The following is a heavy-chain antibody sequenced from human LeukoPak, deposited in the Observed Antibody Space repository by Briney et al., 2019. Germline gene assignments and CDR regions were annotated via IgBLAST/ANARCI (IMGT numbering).Heavy chain of an antibody. J-gene: IGHJ6*02. CDR3: ASCITMIPYYYGMDV. V-gene: IGHV3-21*01. Sequence: GGSLRLSCTASGLTFSSYSMNWVRQAPGKGLEWVSSISSSSSYIYYADSVKGRFTISRDNAKNSLYLQMNSLRAEDTAVYYCASCITMIPYYYGMDVWGQGTTVTVSS. CDR1: GLTFSSYS. D-gene: IGHD3-22*01. CDR2: ISSSSSYI.